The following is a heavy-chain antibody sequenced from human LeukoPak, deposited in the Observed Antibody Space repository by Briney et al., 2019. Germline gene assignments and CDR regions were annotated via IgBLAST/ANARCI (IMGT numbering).Heavy chain of an antibody. Sequence: PGGSLRLSCAASGFTFSSYAMHWVRQAPGKGLEWVAVISYDGSNKYYADSVKGRFTISRDNSKNTLYLQMNSLRAEDTAVYYCARDHDWLLYRGYYYGMDVCEQGTTVTVSS. D-gene: IGHD3-9*01. CDR3: ARDHDWLLYRGYYYGMDV. J-gene: IGHJ6*01. CDR2: ISYDGSNK. V-gene: IGHV3-30-3*01. CDR1: GFTFSSYA.